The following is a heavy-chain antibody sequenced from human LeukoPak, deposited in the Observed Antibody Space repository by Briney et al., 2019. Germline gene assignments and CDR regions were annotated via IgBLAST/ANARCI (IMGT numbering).Heavy chain of an antibody. Sequence: ASVTVSCKASGYTFTSYGISWVRQAPGQGLEWMGWISAYNGNTNYAQKLQGRVTMTTDTSTSTAYMELRSLRSDDTAVYYCARDPYGDGKDNRFDPWGQGTLVTASS. CDR3: ARDPYGDGKDNRFDP. CDR1: GYTFTSYG. D-gene: IGHD4-17*01. V-gene: IGHV1-18*01. CDR2: ISAYNGNT. J-gene: IGHJ5*02.